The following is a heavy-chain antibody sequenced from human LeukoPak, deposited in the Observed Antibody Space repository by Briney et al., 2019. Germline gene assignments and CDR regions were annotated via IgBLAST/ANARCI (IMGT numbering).Heavy chain of an antibody. D-gene: IGHD2-15*01. V-gene: IGHV1-69*05. CDR1: GGTFSSYA. CDR2: IIPSFGTV. Sequence: ASVKVSCKASGGTFSSYAISWVRQAPGQGLDGMGVIIPSFGTVTHAKKFPGRVTIPTQESTSTAYMDMSSLRSADTAVYYCARGFAAATLNYYYYSYMDVWGQGTTVTVSS. J-gene: IGHJ6*03. CDR3: ARGFAAATLNYYYYSYMDV.